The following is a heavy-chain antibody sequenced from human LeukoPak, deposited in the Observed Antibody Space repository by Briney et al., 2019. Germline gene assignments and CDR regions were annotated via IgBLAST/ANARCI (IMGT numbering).Heavy chain of an antibody. CDR2: IYYSGST. CDR1: GGSISSYY. D-gene: IGHD3-16*01. CDR3: ARRRGIGAFDI. Sequence: KPSETLSLTCTVSGGSISSYYWGWIRQPPGKGLEWIGSIYYSGSTYYNPSLKSRVTISVDTSKNQFSLKLSSVTAADTAVYYCARRRGIGAFDIWGQGTMVTVSS. J-gene: IGHJ3*02. V-gene: IGHV4-39*01.